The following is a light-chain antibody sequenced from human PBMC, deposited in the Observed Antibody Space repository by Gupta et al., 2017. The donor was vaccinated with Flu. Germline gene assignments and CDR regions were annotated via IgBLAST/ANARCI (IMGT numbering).Light chain of an antibody. CDR2: STT. CDR3: VLDAGSGILV. CDR1: SGAVSNSYC. V-gene: IGLV8-61*01. J-gene: IGLJ3*02. Sequence: VNHTFGLTSGAVSNSYCPSWYQPTPDHPPRTLIYSTTPRPTGVPDRLSVSVCGNKPALTISGAEGEDESYYYCVLDAGSGILVFGGGTKLTVL.